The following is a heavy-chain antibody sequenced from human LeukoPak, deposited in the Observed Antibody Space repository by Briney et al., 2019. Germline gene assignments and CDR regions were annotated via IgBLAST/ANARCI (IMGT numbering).Heavy chain of an antibody. Sequence: GGSLRLSCAASGFTFSSYAMSWVRQAPGKGLEWVSGFSVSDATTYYADSVKGRFTISRDNSKNTLFLHMNSLRAEDTAVYSCAKGYYGSGSYGWFDYWGQGTLVTVSS. J-gene: IGHJ4*02. CDR3: AKGYYGSGSYGWFDY. V-gene: IGHV3-23*01. D-gene: IGHD3-10*01. CDR2: FSVSDATT. CDR1: GFTFSSYA.